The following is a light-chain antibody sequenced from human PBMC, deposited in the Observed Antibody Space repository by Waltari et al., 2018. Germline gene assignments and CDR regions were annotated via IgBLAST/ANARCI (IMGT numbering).Light chain of an antibody. CDR3: LLFYGGAYV. CDR1: TGAVTSNYY. Sequence: QTVVTQEPSLTVSPGGTVTLTCAPSTGAVTSNYYPNWFQQKPGQAPRALSYSTSNKHSWSPARFSGSLLGGKAALTLSGVQPEDEAEYYCLLFYGGAYVFGTGTKVTVL. J-gene: IGLJ1*01. V-gene: IGLV7-43*01. CDR2: STS.